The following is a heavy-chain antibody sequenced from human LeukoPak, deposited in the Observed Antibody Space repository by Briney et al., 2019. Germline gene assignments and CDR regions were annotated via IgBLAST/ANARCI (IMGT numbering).Heavy chain of an antibody. J-gene: IGHJ5*02. D-gene: IGHD2-15*01. V-gene: IGHV1-2*02. CDR1: GYIFTDFY. CDR3: GRGLLPMSNWFDP. CDR2: INPNNGGT. Sequence: ASVKVSCEASGYIFTDFYIHWVRRTAGQGLEWIGCINPNNGGTTYAQRFQGRVSMTRDTSITTAYMQLTRLRSDDTAVYYCGRGLLPMSNWFDPWGLGTVVTVSS.